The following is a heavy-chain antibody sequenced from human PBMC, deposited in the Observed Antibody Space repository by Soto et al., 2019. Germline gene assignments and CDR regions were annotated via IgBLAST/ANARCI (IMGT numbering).Heavy chain of an antibody. Sequence: QVQMVESGGGVVQPGRSLRLSCAATGFTFSGYGMHWVRQAPGKGLEWVAFSYFVGNKTNYAASVRGRFTISRDNYKNILYHKKNTLRAEDTVIFFWGGSSAGVLTFYFDFWGRGPLVSV. J-gene: IGHJ4*02. CDR1: GFTFSGYG. V-gene: IGHV3-33*01. CDR2: SYFVGNKT. D-gene: IGHD3-16*01. CDR3: GGSSAGVLTFYFDF.